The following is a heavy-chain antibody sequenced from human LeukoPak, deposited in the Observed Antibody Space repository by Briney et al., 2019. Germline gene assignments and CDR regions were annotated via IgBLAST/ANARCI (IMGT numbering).Heavy chain of an antibody. CDR3: ARYSCTSGTCYYFDY. Sequence: SETLSLTCTVSGGSISSHYWSWIRQPPAKGLEWIGYIYSSGSTQYNPSLKSRVTISVDTSKNQFSLKLSSVTAADTAVYFCARYSCTSGTCYYFDYWGQGILVTVSS. CDR1: GGSISSHY. D-gene: IGHD2-15*01. J-gene: IGHJ4*02. V-gene: IGHV4-59*11. CDR2: IYSSGST.